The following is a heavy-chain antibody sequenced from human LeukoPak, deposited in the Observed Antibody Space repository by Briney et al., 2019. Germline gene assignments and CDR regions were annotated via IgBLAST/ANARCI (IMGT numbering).Heavy chain of an antibody. D-gene: IGHD4-17*01. Sequence: PGGSLRLSCAASGFTFSSSWMHWVRQTPGKGLVWVSRIKGDGSDTLYADSVKGRFTISRDNSKNTLYLQTSSLGVDDTAVYYCARASTTVPNLLDYWGQGALVSVSS. CDR3: ARASTTVPNLLDY. J-gene: IGHJ4*02. CDR2: IKGDGSDT. CDR1: GFTFSSSW. V-gene: IGHV3-74*01.